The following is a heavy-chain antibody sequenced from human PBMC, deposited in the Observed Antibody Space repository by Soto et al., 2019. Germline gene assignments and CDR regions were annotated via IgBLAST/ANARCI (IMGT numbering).Heavy chain of an antibody. V-gene: IGHV4-39*01. CDR2: QYYSGST. J-gene: IGHJ4*02. CDR3: ARGDDFAGNDYFDY. Sequence: QLQLQESGPGLVKPSETLSLTCTVSGGSINNGFHYWGWIRQPPGKGLEYIGSQYYSGSTYYNPSLQRRVAIFIDTSKNQFSLKLSSVTAADTAVYFWARGDDFAGNDYFDYWGQGTLVTVSS. CDR1: GGSINNGFHY. D-gene: IGHD1-1*01.